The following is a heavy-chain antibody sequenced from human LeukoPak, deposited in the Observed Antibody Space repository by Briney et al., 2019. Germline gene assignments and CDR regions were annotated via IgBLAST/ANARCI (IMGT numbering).Heavy chain of an antibody. CDR2: IYYSGST. Sequence: PSATLSLTCTASGVSISSYYWSWIRQPPGKGLGWIGYIYYSGSTNYNPSLKSRVTISVDTSKNQFSLKLTSVTAADTAVYYCARVGITGTTPDYWGLGTLVTVSS. CDR1: GVSISSYY. J-gene: IGHJ4*02. CDR3: ARVGITGTTPDY. V-gene: IGHV4-59*12. D-gene: IGHD1-7*01.